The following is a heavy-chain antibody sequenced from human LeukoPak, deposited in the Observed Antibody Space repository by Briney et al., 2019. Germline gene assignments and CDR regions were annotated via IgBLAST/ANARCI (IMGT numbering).Heavy chain of an antibody. CDR1: GGSISSSSYY. CDR3: ARGPTHNWNYDAFDI. D-gene: IGHD1-7*01. V-gene: IGHV4-39*01. J-gene: IGHJ3*02. CDR2: IYYSGST. Sequence: SSETLSLTCTVSGGSISSSSYYWGWIRQPPGKGLEWIGSIYYSGSTYYNPSLKSRVTISVDTSKNQFSLKLSSVTAADTAVYYCARGPTHNWNYDAFDIWGQGTMVTVSS.